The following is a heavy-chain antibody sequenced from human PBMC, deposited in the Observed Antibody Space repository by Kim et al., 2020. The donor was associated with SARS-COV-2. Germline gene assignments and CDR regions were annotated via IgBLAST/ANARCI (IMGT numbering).Heavy chain of an antibody. D-gene: IGHD3-3*01. CDR1: GFTFSSYG. Sequence: GGSLRLSCAASGFTFSSYGMHWVRQAPGKGLEWVAVISYDGSNKYYADSVKGRFTISRDNSKNTLYLQMNSLRAEDTAVYYCAKEPSDFWSGYHRGWFDPWGQGTLLTVSA. CDR2: ISYDGSNK. CDR3: AKEPSDFWSGYHRGWFDP. J-gene: IGHJ5*02. V-gene: IGHV3-30*18.